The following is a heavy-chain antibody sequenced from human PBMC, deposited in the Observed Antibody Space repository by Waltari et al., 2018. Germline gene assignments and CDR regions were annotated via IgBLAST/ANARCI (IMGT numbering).Heavy chain of an antibody. V-gene: IGHV1-8*03. Sequence: QVQLVQSGAEVKKPGASVKVSCKASGYTFTSYDINWVRQATGQGLEWMGWMNPNSGNTGYAQKFQGRVTITMNTSISTAYMELSSLRSEDTAVYYCARSMSITRYSGNTLSGYYFDYWGQGTLVTVSS. CDR1: GYTFTSYD. CDR3: ARSMSITRYSGNTLSGYYFDY. CDR2: MNPNSGNT. D-gene: IGHD1-26*01. J-gene: IGHJ4*02.